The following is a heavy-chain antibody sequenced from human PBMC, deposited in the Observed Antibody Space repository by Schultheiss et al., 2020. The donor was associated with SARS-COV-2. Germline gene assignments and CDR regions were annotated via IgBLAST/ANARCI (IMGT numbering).Heavy chain of an antibody. V-gene: IGHV3-33*06. CDR1: GFTFSSYG. D-gene: IGHD3-9*01. CDR3: AKTGNYDILTGYYFDY. J-gene: IGHJ4*02. Sequence: GGSLRLSCAASGFTFSSYGMHWVRQAPGKGLEWVAVIWYDGSNKYYADSVKGRFTISRDNSKNTLYLQMNSLRAEDTAVYYCAKTGNYDILTGYYFDYWGQGTLVTVSS. CDR2: IWYDGSNK.